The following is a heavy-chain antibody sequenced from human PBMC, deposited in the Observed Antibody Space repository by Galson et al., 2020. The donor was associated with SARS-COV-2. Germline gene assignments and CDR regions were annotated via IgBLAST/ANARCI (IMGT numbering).Heavy chain of an antibody. Sequence: SVTVSCKASGFTFTSSAVQWVRQARAQRLEWIGWIVVGSGNTNYAQKFQERVTITRDMSTSTAYMELSSLRSEDTAVYYCAAPYCSSTSCDDAFDIWGQGTMVTVSS. CDR1: GFTFTSSA. J-gene: IGHJ3*02. CDR2: IVVGSGNT. CDR3: AAPYCSSTSCDDAFDI. V-gene: IGHV1-58*01. D-gene: IGHD2-2*01.